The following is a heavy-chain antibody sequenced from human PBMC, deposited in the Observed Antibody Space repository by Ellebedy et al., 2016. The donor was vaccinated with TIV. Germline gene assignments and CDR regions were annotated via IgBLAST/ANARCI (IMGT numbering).Heavy chain of an antibody. CDR1: GFTFTNYA. Sequence: GGSLRLSCAASGFTFTNYAVAWVRQAPETGLEWVSSVTGDATTYYSDSVTGRFTISRDSSKNTLYLQMNSLRADDSALYFFAVSLITPGAFDYWGQGMLVTVSS. V-gene: IGHV3-23*01. D-gene: IGHD1-14*01. CDR3: AVSLITPGAFDY. CDR2: VTGDATT. J-gene: IGHJ4*02.